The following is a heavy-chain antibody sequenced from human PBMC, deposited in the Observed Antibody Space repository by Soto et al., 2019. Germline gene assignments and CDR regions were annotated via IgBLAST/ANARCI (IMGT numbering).Heavy chain of an antibody. CDR2: TIPILGIA. Sequence: QVHLVQSGAEVRKPGSSVKVSCQASGGTLSSSAVSWVRQAPGQGLEWVGGTIPILGIAHYAQQFQGRVTFNAEDSTNTAYMELSSLRSEDTAMYFCARGESSDTGDDVWGQGTLVTVSS. V-gene: IGHV1-69*01. CDR1: GGTLSSSA. CDR3: ARGESSDTGDDV. J-gene: IGHJ4*02. D-gene: IGHD3-22*01.